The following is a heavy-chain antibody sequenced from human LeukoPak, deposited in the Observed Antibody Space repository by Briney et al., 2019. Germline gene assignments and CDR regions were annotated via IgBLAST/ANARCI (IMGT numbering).Heavy chain of an antibody. V-gene: IGHV4-30-2*01. CDR2: IYHSGST. D-gene: IGHD3-9*01. CDR3: ARNDGYYDILTGYYIDAFDI. Sequence: PSETLSLTRAVSGGSISSGGYSWSWIRQPPGKGLEWIGYIYHSGSTYYNPSLNSRVTISVDRSKSQFSLKLSSVPAADTAVYYCARNDGYYDILTGYYIDAFDIWGQGTMVTVSS. CDR1: GGSISSGGYS. J-gene: IGHJ3*02.